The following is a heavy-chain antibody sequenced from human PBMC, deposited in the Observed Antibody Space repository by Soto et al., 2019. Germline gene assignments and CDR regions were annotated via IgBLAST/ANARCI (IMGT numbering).Heavy chain of an antibody. CDR2: ISAYNGNT. D-gene: IGHD1-26*01. Sequence: QVQLVQSGAEVKKPGASVKVSCKASGYTFTSYGISCVLQAPGQGPEWMGWISAYNGNTNYAQKLQGRVTMTTDTSTSTAYMELRSLRSDDTAVYYCARVELSLGIGGVPLQANWFDPWGQGTLVTVSS. CDR1: GYTFTSYG. CDR3: ARVELSLGIGGVPLQANWFDP. J-gene: IGHJ5*02. V-gene: IGHV1-18*01.